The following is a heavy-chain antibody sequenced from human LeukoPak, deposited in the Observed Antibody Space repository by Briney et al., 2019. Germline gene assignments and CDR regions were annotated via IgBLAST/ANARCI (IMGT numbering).Heavy chain of an antibody. CDR2: MNPNSGNT. V-gene: IGHV1-8*01. D-gene: IGHD1-26*01. Sequence: ASVKVSCKTSVYTFTSYDINWVRQATGQGLEWMGWMNPNSGNTGYAQKFQGRVTITRNTSISTAYMELSSLRSEDTAVYYCARGPKWSGSYYYFDYWGQGTLVTVSS. CDR3: ARGPKWSGSYYYFDY. J-gene: IGHJ4*02. CDR1: VYTFTSYD.